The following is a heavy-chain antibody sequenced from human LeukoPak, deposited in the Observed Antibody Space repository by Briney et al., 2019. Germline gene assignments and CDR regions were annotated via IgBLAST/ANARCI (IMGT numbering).Heavy chain of an antibody. V-gene: IGHV3-30*02. CDR2: IEKDGSNK. Sequence: GGSLRLSCAASGFTFKTYGMHWVRQAPGKGLDWVAFIEKDGSNKYYADSVKGRFTVSRDNSKNRLYLQMNSLRAEDTAVYYCAKSRGYYGSGSPLGYWGQGTLVTVSS. CDR1: GFTFKTYG. D-gene: IGHD3-10*01. J-gene: IGHJ4*02. CDR3: AKSRGYYGSGSPLGY.